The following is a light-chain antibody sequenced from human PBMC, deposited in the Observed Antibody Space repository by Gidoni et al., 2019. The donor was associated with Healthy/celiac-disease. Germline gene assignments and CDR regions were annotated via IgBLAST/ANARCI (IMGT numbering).Light chain of an antibody. V-gene: IGKV1-8*01. CDR3: QQYYSYPPIT. J-gene: IGKJ5*01. CDR1: QGISSY. Sequence: AIRMTQSPSSFSASTGDRVTVTCRASQGISSYLAWYQQKPGKAPKLLIYAESTLQSGVPSRFSGSGSGTDFTLTISCLHSEDFATYYCQQYYSYPPITFGQGTRLEIK. CDR2: AES.